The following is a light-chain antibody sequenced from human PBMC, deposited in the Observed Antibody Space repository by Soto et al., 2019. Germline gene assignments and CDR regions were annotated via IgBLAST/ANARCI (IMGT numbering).Light chain of an antibody. CDR3: QQHDILPIT. CDR2: GAS. V-gene: IGKV3-20*01. CDR1: QPIRNN. J-gene: IGKJ1*01. Sequence: IVMTQSPATLSVSPGEGATLSCRASQPIRNNLAWFQLRPGQAPRLVIFGASRRATGIPDRFSGSGSGTDFTLTISRLEPEDFALYYCQQHDILPITFGQGTKVDIK.